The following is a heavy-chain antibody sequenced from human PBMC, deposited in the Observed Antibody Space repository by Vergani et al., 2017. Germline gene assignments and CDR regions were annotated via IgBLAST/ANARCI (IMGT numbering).Heavy chain of an antibody. CDR3: ARDSYWRSSGGLWDY. CDR1: GFTFSSYA. J-gene: IGHJ4*02. V-gene: IGHV3-30-3*01. Sequence: QVSLVESGGGVVQPGRSLRLSCAASGFTFSSYAMHWVRQAPGKGLEWVAVISYDGSNKYYADSVKGRFTISRDNSKNTLYLQMNSLRAEDTAVYYCARDSYWRSSGGLWDYWGQGTLVTVSS. CDR2: ISYDGSNK. D-gene: IGHD6-6*01.